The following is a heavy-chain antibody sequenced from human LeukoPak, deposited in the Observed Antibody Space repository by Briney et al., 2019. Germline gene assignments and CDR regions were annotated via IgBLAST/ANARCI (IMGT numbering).Heavy chain of an antibody. Sequence: KPSETLSLTCTVSGGSISNYDWSWIRQPAGKGLEWIGRIYTSGSSNYYPSLKSRVTMSEEASTKQFPFKLRSITVADTAAEYYARLRSSWYQDWYFDLWGRGTLVTVSS. CDR2: IYTSGSS. J-gene: IGHJ2*01. CDR1: GGSISNYD. D-gene: IGHD6-13*01. V-gene: IGHV4-4*07. CDR3: ARLRSSWYQDWYFDL.